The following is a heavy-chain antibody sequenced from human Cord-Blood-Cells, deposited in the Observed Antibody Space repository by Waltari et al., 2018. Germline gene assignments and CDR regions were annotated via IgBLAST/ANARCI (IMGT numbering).Heavy chain of an antibody. J-gene: IGHJ3*02. V-gene: IGHV1-69*01. D-gene: IGHD6-19*01. CDR1: GGTFSSYA. CDR2: IIPIFGTA. Sequence: QGQLVQSGAEVNRPGSAVKVSSKASGGTFSSYATSWVRQAPGQGLEWMGGIIPIFGTANYAQKFQGRVTSTADESTSTAYRELSSLRSEDTAVYYCARRTAVAAPWGAFDIWGQGTMVTVSS. CDR3: ARRTAVAAPWGAFDI.